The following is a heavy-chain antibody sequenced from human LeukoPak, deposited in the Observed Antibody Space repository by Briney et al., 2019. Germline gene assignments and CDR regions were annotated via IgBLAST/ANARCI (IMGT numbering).Heavy chain of an antibody. D-gene: IGHD2-2*01. CDR3: AKGFRDIVVVPDASFDY. J-gene: IGHJ4*02. CDR1: GFSNYT. CDR2: ISYDGSNK. V-gene: IGHV3-30*04. Sequence: PGGSLRLSCAASGFSNYTMHWVRQAPGKGLEWVAVISYDGSNKYYADSVKGRFIISRDNSKNTLYLQMNSLRAEDTAVYYCAKGFRDIVVVPDASFDYWGQGTLVTVSS.